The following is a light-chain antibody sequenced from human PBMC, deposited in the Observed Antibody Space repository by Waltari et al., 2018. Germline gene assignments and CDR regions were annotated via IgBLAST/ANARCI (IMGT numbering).Light chain of an antibody. CDR1: SSDVGGYKY. CDR3: SSYTSSGSYV. CDR2: DGS. Sequence: QSALTQPASVSGSPGPSITISCTGTSSDVGGYKYVSWYQQHPGKAPKLMIYDGSDRPSGVSNRFSGSKSGNTASLSVSGLQAEDEADYYCSSYTSSGSYVFGTGTKVIVL. V-gene: IGLV2-14*03. J-gene: IGLJ1*01.